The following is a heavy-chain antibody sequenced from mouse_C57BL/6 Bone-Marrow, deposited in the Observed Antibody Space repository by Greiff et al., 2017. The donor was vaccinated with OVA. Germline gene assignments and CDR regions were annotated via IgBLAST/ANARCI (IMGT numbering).Heavy chain of an antibody. CDR2: INPGSGGT. CDR1: GYAFTNYL. CDR3: ARRGMDY. Sequence: VQLQQSGAELVRPGPSVKVSCTASGYAFTNYLIEWVKQRPGQGLEWIGVINPGSGGTNYNEKFKGKATLTADKSSSTAYMQLSSLTSEDSAVYFCARRGMDYWGQGTSVTVSS. J-gene: IGHJ4*01. V-gene: IGHV1-54*01.